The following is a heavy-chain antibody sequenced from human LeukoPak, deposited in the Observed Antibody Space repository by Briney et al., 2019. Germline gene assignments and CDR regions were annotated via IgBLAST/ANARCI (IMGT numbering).Heavy chain of an antibody. V-gene: IGHV4-39*07. Sequence: SETLSLTCTVSGGSISSSSYYWGWIRQPPGKGLEWIGSIYYSGSTYYNPSLKSRVTISVDTSKNQFSLKLSSVTAADTAVYYCARGKPSQQYSSSWYDWGQGTLVTVSS. CDR3: ARGKPSQQYSSSWYD. D-gene: IGHD6-13*01. J-gene: IGHJ4*02. CDR1: GGSISSSSYY. CDR2: IYYSGST.